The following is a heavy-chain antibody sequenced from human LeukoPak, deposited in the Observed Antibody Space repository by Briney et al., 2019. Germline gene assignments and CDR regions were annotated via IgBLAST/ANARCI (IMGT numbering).Heavy chain of an antibody. CDR1: GLTFSSYS. J-gene: IGHJ4*02. D-gene: IGHD6-19*01. Sequence: GGSLRLSCAASGLTFSSYSMSWVRQAPGQGLEWVSSISGTSTYIYYADSVRGRFTIYRDNAKNSLYLQMNSLRAEDTAVYYCARDREAGQGLDDYWGQGTLVTVSS. CDR3: ARDREAGQGLDDY. CDR2: ISGTSTYI. V-gene: IGHV3-21*01.